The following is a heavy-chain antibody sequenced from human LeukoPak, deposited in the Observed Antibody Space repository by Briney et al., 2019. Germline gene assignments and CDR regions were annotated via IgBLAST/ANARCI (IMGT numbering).Heavy chain of an antibody. J-gene: IGHJ5*02. V-gene: IGHV1-2*02. D-gene: IGHD2-15*01. CDR2: INPNSGGT. Sequence: ASVKVSCKASGYTFTGYYMHWVRQAPGQGLEWMGWINPNSGGTNYAQKFQGRVTMTRDTSISTAYMELSRLRSDDTAVYYCAREGSSIVVVAATHSGWFDPWGQGTLVTVSS. CDR3: AREGSSIVVVAATHSGWFDP. CDR1: GYTFTGYY.